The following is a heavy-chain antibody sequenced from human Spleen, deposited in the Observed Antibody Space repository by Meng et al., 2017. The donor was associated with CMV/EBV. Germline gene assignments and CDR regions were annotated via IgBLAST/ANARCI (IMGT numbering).Heavy chain of an antibody. J-gene: IGHJ4*02. Sequence: GGSLRLSCAASGFTFSTYSMNWVRQAPGKGLEWVSSISSSGSYIYYADSVKGRFTVSRDNAKNSLYLQMNSLRAEDTAVYYCARDRYDFWSGYPEDYWGQGTLVTVSS. D-gene: IGHD3-3*01. CDR2: ISSSGSYI. CDR3: ARDRYDFWSGYPEDY. CDR1: GFTFSTYS. V-gene: IGHV3-21*01.